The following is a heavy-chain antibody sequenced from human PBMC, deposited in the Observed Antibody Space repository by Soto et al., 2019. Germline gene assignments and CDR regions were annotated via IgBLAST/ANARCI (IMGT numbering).Heavy chain of an antibody. J-gene: IGHJ6*02. CDR2: IYYSGST. V-gene: IGHV4-30-4*01. D-gene: IGHD3-9*01. CDR1: GGSISSGDYY. CDR3: ARDVRILYFDWLPDYYYYYGMDV. Sequence: QVQLQESGPGLVKPSQTLSLTCTVSGGSISSGDYYWSWIRQPPGKGLEWIGYIYYSGSTYYNPSLKSRVTISVDTSKNQFSLKLSSVTAADTAVYYCARDVRILYFDWLPDYYYYYGMDVWGQGTTVTVSS.